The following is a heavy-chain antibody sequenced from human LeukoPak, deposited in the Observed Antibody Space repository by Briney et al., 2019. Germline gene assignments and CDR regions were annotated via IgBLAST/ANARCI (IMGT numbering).Heavy chain of an antibody. D-gene: IGHD6-13*01. CDR1: GGSFSGYY. CDR2: INHSGST. V-gene: IGHV4-34*01. J-gene: IGHJ4*02. Sequence: SETLSLTCAVYGGSFSGYYWSWIRQPPGKGLEWIGEINHSGSTNYNPSLKSRVTISVDTSKNQFSLKLSSVTATDMAVYYCARGEYSSSWYVIPFFDYWGQGTLVTVSS. CDR3: ARGEYSSSWYVIPFFDY.